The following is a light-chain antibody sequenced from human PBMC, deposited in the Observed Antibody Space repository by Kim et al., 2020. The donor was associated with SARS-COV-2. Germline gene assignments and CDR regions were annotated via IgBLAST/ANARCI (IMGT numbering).Light chain of an antibody. J-gene: IGKJ1*01. V-gene: IGKV1-5*03. Sequence: DIQMTQSPSTLSASVGDRVTITCRASQSIDIWLAWYQQKPGKVPKLLIYKASTSESGVPSRFSGSGSGTEFTLTISSLQPDDFATYYCQQYKSASAFGQGTKVDIK. CDR1: QSIDIW. CDR3: QQYKSASA. CDR2: KAS.